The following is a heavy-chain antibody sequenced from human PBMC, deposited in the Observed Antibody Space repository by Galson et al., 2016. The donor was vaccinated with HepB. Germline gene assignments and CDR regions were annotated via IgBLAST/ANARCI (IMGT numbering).Heavy chain of an antibody. J-gene: IGHJ6*02. CDR2: IQNPGST. Sequence: EPLSLTCTVSSGSVSSGGYYLSWVRQSPGKGLEWIGYIQNPGSTNYNPSLKGRVTISIDRSKNQFFLELTSVTAADTAVYYCARDEGFYNGMDVWGQGTTVTVSS. CDR1: SGSVSSGGYY. V-gene: IGHV4-61*08. CDR3: ARDEGFYNGMDV. D-gene: IGHD2/OR15-2a*01.